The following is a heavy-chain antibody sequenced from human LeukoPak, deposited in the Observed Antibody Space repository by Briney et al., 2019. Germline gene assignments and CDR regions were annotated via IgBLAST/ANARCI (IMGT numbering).Heavy chain of an antibody. CDR1: GGSISSSSYY. CDR3: ARHFSREGSGYS. D-gene: IGHD3-22*01. J-gene: IGHJ4*02. CDR2: IYYSGST. Sequence: SETLSLTCTVSGGSISSSSYYWGWIRQPPGKGLEWIGSIYYSGSTYYNPSLKSRVTISVDTSKNQFSLKLSSVTAADTTVYYCARHFSREGSGYSWGQGTLVTVSS. V-gene: IGHV4-39*01.